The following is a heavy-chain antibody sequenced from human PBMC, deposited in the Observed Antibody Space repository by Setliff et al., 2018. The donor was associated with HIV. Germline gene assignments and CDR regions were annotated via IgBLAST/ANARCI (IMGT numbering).Heavy chain of an antibody. V-gene: IGHV4-61*03. CDR2: IYYSGST. Sequence: SETLSLTCTVSGDSVSSRSYYWSWIRQPPGKGLEWIGYIYYSGSTNYNPSLKSRVTISVDTSKNHFSLKLRSVTAADTAVYYCAQLGMVDDFEYWGQGTLVTVSS. CDR3: AQLGMVDDFEY. CDR1: GDSVSSRSYY. D-gene: IGHD1-1*01. J-gene: IGHJ4*02.